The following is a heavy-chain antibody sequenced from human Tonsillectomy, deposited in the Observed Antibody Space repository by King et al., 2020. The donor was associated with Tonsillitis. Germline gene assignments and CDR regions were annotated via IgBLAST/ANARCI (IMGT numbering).Heavy chain of an antibody. CDR3: ARDPYCSGGSCSGAFDI. Sequence: QLVQSGAEVKKPGSSGKVSCKASGGTFSSYAISWVRQAPGQGLEWMGGIIPIFGSANYRQKFQGRVTITADESTSTAYMELSSLRSEETAVYYWARDPYCSGGSCSGAFDIWGQGTMVTVSS. V-gene: IGHV1-69*12. CDR1: GGTFSSYA. CDR2: IIPIFGSA. D-gene: IGHD2-15*01. J-gene: IGHJ3*02.